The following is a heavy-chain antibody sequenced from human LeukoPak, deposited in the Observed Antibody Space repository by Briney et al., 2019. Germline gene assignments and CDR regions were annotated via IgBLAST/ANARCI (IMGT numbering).Heavy chain of an antibody. J-gene: IGHJ4*02. Sequence: PGGSLRLSCAASGFTFSSYAMSWVRQAPGKGLEWVSAISGSGGSTYYADSVKGRFTISRDNSKNTLYLQMNSLRAEDTAVYYCAKVFGFGELLTPFDYWGQGTLVTVSS. CDR3: AKVFGFGELLTPFDY. V-gene: IGHV3-23*01. D-gene: IGHD3-10*01. CDR1: GFTFSSYA. CDR2: ISGSGGST.